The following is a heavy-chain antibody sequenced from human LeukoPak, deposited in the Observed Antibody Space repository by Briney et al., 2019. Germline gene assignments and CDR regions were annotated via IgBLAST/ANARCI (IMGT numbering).Heavy chain of an antibody. CDR2: IKQDGSET. V-gene: IGHV3-7*03. CDR1: GFTLSSHW. Sequence: GGSLRLSCAASGFTLSSHWMGWVRQAPGKGLEWVANIKQDGSETYYVGSVKGRFTISRDNAKSSLYLQMNSLRAEDTAVYYCARDPGSHNSSGWYDYWGQGTLVTVSS. J-gene: IGHJ4*02. D-gene: IGHD6-19*01. CDR3: ARDPGSHNSSGWYDY.